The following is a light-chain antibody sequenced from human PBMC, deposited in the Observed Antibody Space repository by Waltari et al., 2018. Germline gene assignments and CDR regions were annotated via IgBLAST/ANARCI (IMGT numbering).Light chain of an antibody. CDR1: NGHSSNI. V-gene: IGLV4-69*01. CDR3: QTGGHGTWV. CDR2: VNSDGSH. J-gene: IGLJ3*02. Sequence: QLVLTQSPSASASLGASVKLTCTLSNGHSSNIIAWHQQQPEKGPRYLMKVNSDGSHSKGDEIPDRFSGSSSGAERYLTISSVQSEDEADYYCQTGGHGTWVFGGGTKLTVL.